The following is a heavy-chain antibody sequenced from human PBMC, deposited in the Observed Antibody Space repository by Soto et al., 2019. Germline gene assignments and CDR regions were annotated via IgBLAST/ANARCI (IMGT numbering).Heavy chain of an antibody. CDR2: IKQDGSVK. D-gene: IGHD3-3*01. J-gene: IGHJ3*01. Sequence: EVQLVESGGGLVQPGGSLTLSCAASGFTFSSFWMTWVRQAPGKGLEWVANIKQDGSVKNYVDSVEGRFTVSRDNAKNSLYLQMNSLRVEDTAVYYCVRSQSAAYHAWGQGTMVIVSS. CDR1: GFTFSSFW. V-gene: IGHV3-7*01. CDR3: VRSQSAAYHA.